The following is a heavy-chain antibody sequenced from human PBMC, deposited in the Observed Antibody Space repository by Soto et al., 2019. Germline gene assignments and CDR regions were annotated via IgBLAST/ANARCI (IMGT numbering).Heavy chain of an antibody. D-gene: IGHD3-9*01. CDR3: ASGSWSILTVIFDY. V-gene: IGHV4-31*03. CDR2: TYYSGST. J-gene: IGHJ4*02. CDR1: GASIRRDAYY. Sequence: SETLSLTCSVSGASIRRDAYYWSWIRQHPGKGLEWIGYTYYSGSTYYNLSLKSRVSISLDTFSNQFSLKLRSVTAADTAVYYCASGSWSILTVIFDYWGQGALVTVSS.